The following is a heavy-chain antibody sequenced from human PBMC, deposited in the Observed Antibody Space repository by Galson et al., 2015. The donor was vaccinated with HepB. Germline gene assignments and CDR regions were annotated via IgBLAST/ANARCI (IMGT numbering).Heavy chain of an antibody. D-gene: IGHD2-2*02. CDR2: IIPIFGTA. V-gene: IGHV1-69*13. J-gene: IGHJ3*02. CDR1: GGTFSSYA. Sequence: SVKVSCKASGGTFSSYAISWVRQAPGQGLEWMGGIIPIFGTANYAQKFQGRVTITADESTSTAYMELSSLRSEDTAVYYCASDHCSSTSCYNGGKAFDIWGQGTMVTVSS. CDR3: ASDHCSSTSCYNGGKAFDI.